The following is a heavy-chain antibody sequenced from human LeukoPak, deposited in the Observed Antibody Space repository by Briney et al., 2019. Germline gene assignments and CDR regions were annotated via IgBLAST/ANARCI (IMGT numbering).Heavy chain of an antibody. J-gene: IGHJ4*02. CDR1: GGSISSSSYY. CDR2: ISYSGRT. Sequence: SETLSLTCTVSGGSISSSSYYWVWIRQPPGKGLEWIATISYSGRTYYNPSLKSRVTISVDTSKNQFSLKLSSVTAADTAVYYCTTSRDGYKPFDYWGQGSLVTVSS. D-gene: IGHD5-24*01. V-gene: IGHV4-39*01. CDR3: TTSRDGYKPFDY.